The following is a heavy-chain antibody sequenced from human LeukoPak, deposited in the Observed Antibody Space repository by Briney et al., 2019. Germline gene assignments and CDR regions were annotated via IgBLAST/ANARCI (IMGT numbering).Heavy chain of an antibody. CDR3: ARTIWSGDDY. CDR2: ISSSSSYI. D-gene: IGHD3-3*01. Sequence: GGSLRLSCAASGFTFDDYAMHWVRQAPGKGLEWVSSISSSSSYIYYADSVKGRFTISRDNAKNSLYLQMNSLRAEDTAVYYCARTIWSGDDYWGQGTLVTVSS. J-gene: IGHJ4*02. V-gene: IGHV3-21*01. CDR1: GFTFDDYA.